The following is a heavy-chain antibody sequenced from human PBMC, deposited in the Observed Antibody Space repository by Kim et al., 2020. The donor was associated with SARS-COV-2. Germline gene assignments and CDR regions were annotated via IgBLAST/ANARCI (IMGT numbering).Heavy chain of an antibody. J-gene: IGHJ4*02. Sequence: SETLSLTCTVSGGSISSSSYYWGWIRQPPGKGLEWIGSIYYSGSTYYNPSLKSRVTISVDTSKNQFSLKLSSVTAADTAVYYCAREEGTLTIFGVVMPGIDYWGQGTLVTVSS. D-gene: IGHD3-3*01. CDR3: AREEGTLTIFGVVMPGIDY. V-gene: IGHV4-39*02. CDR2: IYYSGST. CDR1: GGSISSSSYY.